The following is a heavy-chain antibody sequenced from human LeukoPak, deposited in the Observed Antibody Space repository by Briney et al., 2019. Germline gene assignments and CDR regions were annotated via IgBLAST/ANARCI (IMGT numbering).Heavy chain of an antibody. CDR3: AKDLSSTSPYYYYGMDV. J-gene: IGHJ6*02. Sequence: GGSLRLSCAASGFTISSYAMNWVRQAPGKGLEWVAVISYDGSNKYYADSVKGRFTISRDNSKNTLYLQMNSLRAEDTAVYYCAKDLSSTSPYYYYGMDVWGQGTTVTVSS. CDR2: ISYDGSNK. V-gene: IGHV3-30*18. D-gene: IGHD2-2*01. CDR1: GFTISSYA.